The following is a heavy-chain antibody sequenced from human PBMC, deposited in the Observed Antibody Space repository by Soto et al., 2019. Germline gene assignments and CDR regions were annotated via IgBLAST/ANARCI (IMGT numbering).Heavy chain of an antibody. CDR3: ARGRNDFWSGFNLYYYYGMDV. CDR1: GGSFSGYY. Sequence: TSETLSLTCAVYGGSFSGYYWSWIRQPPGKGLEWIGEINHSGSTNYNPSLKSRVTISVDTSKNQFSLKLSSVTAANTAAYYCARGRNDFWSGFNLYYYYGMDVWGQGTTVTVSS. J-gene: IGHJ6*02. CDR2: INHSGST. D-gene: IGHD3-3*01. V-gene: IGHV4-34*01.